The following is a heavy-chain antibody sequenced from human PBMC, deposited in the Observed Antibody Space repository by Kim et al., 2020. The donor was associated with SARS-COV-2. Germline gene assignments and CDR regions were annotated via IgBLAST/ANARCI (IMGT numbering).Heavy chain of an antibody. CDR3: ASDTSITIFVGFGY. D-gene: IGHD3-9*01. J-gene: IGHJ4*02. Sequence: AASVKGRFTIARDNAKNSLYLQMNSLRAEDTAVYYCASDTSITIFVGFGYWGQGTLVTVSS. V-gene: IGHV3-11*06.